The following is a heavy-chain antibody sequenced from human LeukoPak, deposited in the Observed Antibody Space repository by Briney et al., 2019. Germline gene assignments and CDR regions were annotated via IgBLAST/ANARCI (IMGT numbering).Heavy chain of an antibody. CDR2: ISRSSST. V-gene: IGHV3-48*02. CDR1: GFTFSSYS. CDR3: AKAGGVYYFDY. Sequence: GGSLRLSCAASGFTFSSYSLNWVRQAPGKGLEWVSYISRSSSTIYADSVKGRFTISRDNANNSLYLQMNSLRDDGTAVYYCAKAGGVYYFDYWGQGTLVTVSS. J-gene: IGHJ4*02. D-gene: IGHD3-16*01.